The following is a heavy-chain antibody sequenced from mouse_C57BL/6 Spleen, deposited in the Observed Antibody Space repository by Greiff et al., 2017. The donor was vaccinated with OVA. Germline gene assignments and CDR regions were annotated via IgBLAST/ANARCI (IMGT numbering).Heavy chain of an antibody. V-gene: IGHV1-42*01. D-gene: IGHD1-1*01. CDR1: GYSFTGYY. CDR3: ARPPAVAANYFDY. Sequence: EVQLQQSGPELVKPGASVKISCKASGYSFTGYYMNWVKQSPEKSLEWIGEINPSTGGTTYNQKFKAKATLTVDKSSSTAYMQLKSLTSEDSAVYYCARPPAVAANYFDYWGQGTTLTVSS. J-gene: IGHJ2*01. CDR2: INPSTGGT.